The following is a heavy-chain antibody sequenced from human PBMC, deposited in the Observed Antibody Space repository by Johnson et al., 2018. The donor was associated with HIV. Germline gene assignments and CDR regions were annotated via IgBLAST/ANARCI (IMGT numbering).Heavy chain of an antibody. Sequence: MMLVESGGGVVQPGRSLRVSCAASGFTFSSYDMHWVRQATGKGLEWVSAIGTAGDTYYPGSVKGLFTISRENAKNSLYLQMNSLRAGDTAVYYCARGERFGGTQEAFDIWGQGTMVTVSS. CDR3: ARGERFGGTQEAFDI. CDR2: IGTAGDT. CDR1: GFTFSSYD. D-gene: IGHD1-26*01. V-gene: IGHV3-13*01. J-gene: IGHJ3*02.